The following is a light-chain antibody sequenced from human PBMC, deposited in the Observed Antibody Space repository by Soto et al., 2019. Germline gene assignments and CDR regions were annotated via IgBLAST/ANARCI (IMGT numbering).Light chain of an antibody. CDR1: SSNIGSNT. V-gene: IGLV1-44*01. Sequence: QSVMTQPTSASGTPGQRVTISCSGSSSNIGSNTVTWYQQLPGTAPKLLIYSNNQRPSGVPDRFSGSKSGTSASLAISGLQSEDEAYYYCAAWDDSLNGYVFGTGTKLTVL. J-gene: IGLJ1*01. CDR2: SNN. CDR3: AAWDDSLNGYV.